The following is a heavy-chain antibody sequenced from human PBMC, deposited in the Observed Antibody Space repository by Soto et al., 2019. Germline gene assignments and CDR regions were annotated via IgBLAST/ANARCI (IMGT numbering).Heavy chain of an antibody. V-gene: IGHV4-30-2*01. CDR3: ARGPSIMIYNY. Sequence: KPSETLSLTCAVSGGSISGGGYSWSWIRQPPGKGLEWIGYIYHSGTTYYNPSLKSRVTISVDRSKNQFSLKLSSVTAADTAVYYCARGPSIMIYNYWGQGTLVTVSS. CDR1: GGSISGGGYS. CDR2: IYHSGTT. D-gene: IGHD3-16*01. J-gene: IGHJ4*02.